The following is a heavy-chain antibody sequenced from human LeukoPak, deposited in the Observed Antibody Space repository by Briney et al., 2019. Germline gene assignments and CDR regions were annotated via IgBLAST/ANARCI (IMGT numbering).Heavy chain of an antibody. Sequence: GGSLRLSCAASGFSFNSYALSWVRQAPGRGLEWVSAISDSGGRTYYADFVKGRFTISRDNSENTLFLQMSSLRAEDTATYYCAKHYGSGTYYNYFTYCRQGTLVSVSS. CDR1: GFSFNSYA. V-gene: IGHV3-23*01. D-gene: IGHD3-10*01. CDR2: ISDSGGRT. J-gene: IGHJ4*02. CDR3: AKHYGSGTYYNYFTY.